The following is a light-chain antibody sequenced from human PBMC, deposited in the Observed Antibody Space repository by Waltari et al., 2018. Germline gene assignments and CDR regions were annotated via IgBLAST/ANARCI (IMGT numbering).Light chain of an antibody. J-gene: IGLJ1*01. Sequence: QSALTQPASVSGSPGQSITISCTGTSCDVGSYNLVSWYQQHPGKAPKLMIYEGSNRPSGISHRFSGSKSGNTASLTISGLQAEDEADYYCCSYAVGAIYVFGTGTKVTVL. CDR1: SCDVGSYNL. V-gene: IGLV2-23*01. CDR3: CSYAVGAIYV. CDR2: EGS.